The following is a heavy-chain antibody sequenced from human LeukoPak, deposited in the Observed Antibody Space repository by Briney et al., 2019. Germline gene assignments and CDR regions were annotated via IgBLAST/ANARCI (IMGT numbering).Heavy chain of an antibody. CDR1: GDSISTANRY. J-gene: IGHJ4*02. CDR2: FYSRGST. D-gene: IGHD5-24*01. Sequence: SQTLSLTCTVSGDSISTANRYWSWVRQPAGEGREWIGRFYSRGSTKYNPSLKSRVTISLDTSKNQFSLKLSSVTAADTAVYYCATYSDGWHYFDYWGQGTLVTVSS. CDR3: ATYSDGWHYFDY. V-gene: IGHV4-61*02.